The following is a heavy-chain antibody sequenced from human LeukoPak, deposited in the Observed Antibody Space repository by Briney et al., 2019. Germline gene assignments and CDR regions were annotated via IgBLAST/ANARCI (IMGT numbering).Heavy chain of an antibody. V-gene: IGHV3-23*01. CDR2: ISSSGAGT. D-gene: IGHD6-19*01. Sequence: PGGSLRLSCAASGFSFSSCAMSWVRQAPGSGLEWVSAISSSGAGTPYADSVKGRFTISRDNSKNTLYLQMNSLRAEDTAVYYCAKEVKAVAGTNFDYWGQGTLVTVFS. CDR1: GFSFSSCA. CDR3: AKEVKAVAGTNFDY. J-gene: IGHJ4*02.